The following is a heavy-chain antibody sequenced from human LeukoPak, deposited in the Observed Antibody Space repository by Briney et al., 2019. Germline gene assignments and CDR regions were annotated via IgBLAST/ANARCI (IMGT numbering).Heavy chain of an antibody. CDR1: GGTFSSYA. V-gene: IGHV1-69*04. J-gene: IGHJ3*02. CDR2: IIPILGIA. CDR3: AREVRGVPGVDAFDI. Sequence: SVNVSCKASGGTFSSYAISWVRQAPGQGLEWMGRIIPILGIANYAQKLQGRVTITADKSTSTAYMELSSLRSEYTAVYYCAREVRGVPGVDAFDIWGEGTMVTVSS. D-gene: IGHD3-10*01.